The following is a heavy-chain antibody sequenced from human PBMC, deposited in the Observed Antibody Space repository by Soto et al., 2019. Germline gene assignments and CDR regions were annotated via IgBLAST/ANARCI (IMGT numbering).Heavy chain of an antibody. J-gene: IGHJ4*02. CDR3: ASPANWNHVKTLAY. CDR1: GYTFTSYA. Sequence: GASVKVSCKASGYTFTSYAMHWVRQAPGQRLEWMGWINAGNGNTKYSQKFQGRVTITRDTSASTAYMELSSLRSEDTAVYYCASPANWNHVKTLAYWGQGTLVTVSS. CDR2: INAGNGNT. D-gene: IGHD1-20*01. V-gene: IGHV1-3*01.